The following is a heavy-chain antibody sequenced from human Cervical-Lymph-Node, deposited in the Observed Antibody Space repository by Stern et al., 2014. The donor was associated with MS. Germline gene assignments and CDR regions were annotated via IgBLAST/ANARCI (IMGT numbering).Heavy chain of an antibody. CDR2: ISYDGSNK. CDR1: GFTFSNYG. CDR3: AKDLAPMVRGVDGMDV. V-gene: IGHV3-30*18. D-gene: IGHD3-10*01. J-gene: IGHJ6*02. Sequence: VQLLESGGGVVQPGRSLRLSCAASGFTFSNYGMHLVRQAPGKGLEGVAVISYDGSNKYYSDSVKGRFTISRDNSKNTLYLQMNSLRAEDTAVYYCAKDLAPMVRGVDGMDVWGQGTTVTVSS.